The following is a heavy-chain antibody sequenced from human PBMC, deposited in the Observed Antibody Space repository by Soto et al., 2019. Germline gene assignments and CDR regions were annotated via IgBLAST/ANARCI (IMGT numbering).Heavy chain of an antibody. CDR1: GGTFSSYA. CDR3: ASCLRHTGWFDP. J-gene: IGHJ5*02. V-gene: IGHV1-69*06. D-gene: IGHD3-16*01. Sequence: QVQLVHSGAEVKKPGSSVKVSCKASGGTFSSYAISWVRQAPGQGLEWMGGIIPIFGTANYAQKFQGRVTITAEKSSSTAYIELSSMRSEETAVYYCASCLRHTGWFDPWGHGTLVTVST. CDR2: IIPIFGTA.